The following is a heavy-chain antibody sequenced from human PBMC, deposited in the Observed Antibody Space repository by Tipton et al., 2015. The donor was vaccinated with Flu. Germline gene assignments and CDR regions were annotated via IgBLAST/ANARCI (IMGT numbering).Heavy chain of an antibody. Sequence: TLSLTCSVSGDSFGSGYYWGWIRQPPGKGLEWIGCISHSGRTYYNPSLKSRVTISVDTAKNQFSQRLSSVTAADTAVYYCARSTYYYGSGSSDYWGQGTLVTVSS. J-gene: IGHJ4*02. CDR2: ISHSGRT. D-gene: IGHD3-10*01. CDR1: GDSFGSGYY. V-gene: IGHV4-38-2*01. CDR3: ARSTYYYGSGSSDY.